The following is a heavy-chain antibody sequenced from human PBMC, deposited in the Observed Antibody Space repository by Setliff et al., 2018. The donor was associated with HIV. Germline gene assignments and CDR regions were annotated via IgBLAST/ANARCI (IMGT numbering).Heavy chain of an antibody. V-gene: IGHV4-59*01. CDR2: IYYIGNT. D-gene: IGHD5-18*01. CDR1: GGSISGYY. J-gene: IGHJ4*02. Sequence: SETLSLTCTVSGGSISGYYWSWIRQPPGKGLEWIGYIYYIGNTNYNPSLKGRVTLSVDTSKNQLSLKLSSVTAADTAVYYCARSPGVDTNMAFDYWGQGTLVTVSS. CDR3: ARSPGVDTNMAFDY.